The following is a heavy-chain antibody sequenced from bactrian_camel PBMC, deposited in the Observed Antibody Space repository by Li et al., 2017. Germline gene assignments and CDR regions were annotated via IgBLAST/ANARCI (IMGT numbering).Heavy chain of an antibody. D-gene: IGHD2*01. J-gene: IGHJ6*01. Sequence: HVQLVESGGRPVQPGGSLRLSCVASRNPRGGICMAWFRQVPGKEREAVAAIDSDGIASYADPVKGRFTISKDNANNTVNLMMNSLKPEDTAMYYCAADFCRGTWRPADFRIWGQGTQVTVS. CDR1: RNPRGGIC. CDR3: AADFCRGTWRPADFRI. V-gene: IGHV3S53*01. CDR2: IDSDGIA.